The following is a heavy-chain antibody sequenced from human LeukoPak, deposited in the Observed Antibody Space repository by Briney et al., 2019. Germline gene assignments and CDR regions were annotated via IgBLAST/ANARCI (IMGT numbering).Heavy chain of an antibody. D-gene: IGHD3-16*02. Sequence: PSETLSLTCSVSGGSISSSIYYWGWIRQPPGKGLEWIGSIYYSGSTYYNPSLKSRVTISVDTSKNQFSLKLSSVTAADTAVYYCATTYYDYVWGSYRLVARTFDLWAVAPWSLSPQ. CDR3: ATTYYDYVWGSYRLVARTFDL. CDR2: IYYSGST. CDR1: GGSISSSIYY. V-gene: IGHV4-39*01. J-gene: IGHJ2*01.